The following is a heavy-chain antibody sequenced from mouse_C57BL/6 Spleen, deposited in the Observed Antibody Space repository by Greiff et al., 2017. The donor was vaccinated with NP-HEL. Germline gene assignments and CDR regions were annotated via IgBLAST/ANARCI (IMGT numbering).Heavy chain of an antibody. CDR1: GFTFSSYA. J-gene: IGHJ3*01. CDR2: ISDGGSYT. V-gene: IGHV5-4*01. Sequence: EVMLVESGGGLVKPGGSLKLSCAASGFTFSSYAMSWVRQTPEKRLEWVATISDGGSYTYYPDNVKGRFTISRDNAKNNLYLQMSHLKSEDTAMYYCARDRSNYGWGLFAYWGQGTLVTVSA. D-gene: IGHD2-5*01. CDR3: ARDRSNYGWGLFAY.